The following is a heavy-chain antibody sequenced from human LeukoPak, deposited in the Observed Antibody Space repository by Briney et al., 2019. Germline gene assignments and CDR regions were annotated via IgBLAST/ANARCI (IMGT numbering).Heavy chain of an antibody. Sequence: SATLSLTCTVSGGSISSSSYYWGWIRQPPGKGLEWIGSIYYSGSTYYNPSLKSRVTISVDTSKNQFSLRLSSVTAADTAVYYCARWQWLTYYFDYWGQGTLVTVSS. CDR3: ARWQWLTYYFDY. CDR2: IYYSGST. CDR1: GGSISSSSYY. J-gene: IGHJ4*02. V-gene: IGHV4-39*07. D-gene: IGHD6-19*01.